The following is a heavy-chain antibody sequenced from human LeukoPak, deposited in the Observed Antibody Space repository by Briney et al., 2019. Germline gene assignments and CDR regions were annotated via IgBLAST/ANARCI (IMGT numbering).Heavy chain of an antibody. Sequence: GGSLRLSCAASGFTFSSYGMSWVRQAPGKGLEWVSSISGSADNTYYADSVKGRFTISRDNSKNTLYLQMNSLRAEDTAVYYCAKDGPRSSGWEPDAFDIWGQGTMVTVSS. D-gene: IGHD6-19*01. CDR3: AKDGPRSSGWEPDAFDI. CDR1: GFTFSSYG. V-gene: IGHV3-23*01. J-gene: IGHJ3*02. CDR2: ISGSADNT.